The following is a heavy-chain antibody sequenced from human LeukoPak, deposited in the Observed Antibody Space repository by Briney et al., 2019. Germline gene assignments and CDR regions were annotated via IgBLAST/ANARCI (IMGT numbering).Heavy chain of an antibody. CDR2: IYYSGST. CDR3: ARVPDTAMVTFYFDY. CDR1: GGSISSSSYY. J-gene: IGHJ4*02. V-gene: IGHV4-39*01. Sequence: SETLSLTCTVSGGSISSSSYYWGWVRQPPGKGLEWIGSIYYSGSTYYNPSLKSRVTVSVDTSKNQFSLKLSSVTAADTAVYYCARVPDTAMVTFYFDYWGQGTLVTVSS. D-gene: IGHD5-18*01.